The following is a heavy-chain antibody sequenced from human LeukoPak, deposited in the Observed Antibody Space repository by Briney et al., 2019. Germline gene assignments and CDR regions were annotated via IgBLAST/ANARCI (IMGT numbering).Heavy chain of an antibody. CDR2: IRGSTGNT. D-gene: IGHD1-26*01. Sequence: PGGSLRLSCAASGFTFSSYAMSWVRQAPGKGLEWVSSIRGSTGNTNYADSVRGRLTISRDNSKSALYLQMNSLRAEDTAVYYCAKSASGSSYFDAFDIWGQGTMVTVSS. V-gene: IGHV3-23*01. CDR3: AKSASGSSYFDAFDI. CDR1: GFTFSSYA. J-gene: IGHJ3*02.